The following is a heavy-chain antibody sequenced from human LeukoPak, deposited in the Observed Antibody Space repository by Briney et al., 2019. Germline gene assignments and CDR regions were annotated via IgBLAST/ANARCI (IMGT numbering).Heavy chain of an antibody. J-gene: IGHJ3*02. V-gene: IGHV1-18*01. CDR1: GYTFTSYG. CDR2: ISAYNGNT. D-gene: IGHD1-26*01. Sequence: GASVKVSCKASGYTFTSYGISWVRQAPGQGLEWMGWISAYNGNTNYAQKLQGRVTMTTDTSTGTAYMELRSLRSDDTAVYYCARDRIVGAADAFDIWGQGTMVTVSS. CDR3: ARDRIVGAADAFDI.